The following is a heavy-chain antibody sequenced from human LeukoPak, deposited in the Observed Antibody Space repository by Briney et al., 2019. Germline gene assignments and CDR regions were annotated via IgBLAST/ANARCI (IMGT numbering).Heavy chain of an antibody. Sequence: GGSLRLSCAASGVTFSDYYMTWIRQAPGKGLGWVSYISYSGRTIYYADSVRGRFTISRDNAKNSRYLEMKSLRAADTAVYYCAGSYDSSGFADNWGQGTLVTVSS. CDR2: ISYSGRTI. V-gene: IGHV3-11*01. J-gene: IGHJ4*02. D-gene: IGHD3-22*01. CDR3: AGSYDSSGFADN. CDR1: GVTFSDYY.